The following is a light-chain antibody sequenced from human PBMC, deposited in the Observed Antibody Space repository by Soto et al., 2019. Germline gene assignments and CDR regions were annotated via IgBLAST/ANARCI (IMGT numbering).Light chain of an antibody. Sequence: EIVMTQSPATLSVSPGERATLSCRASQSVSSNLAWYQQKPGQAPRLLTYGASTRATGIPARFSGSGSGTEFTLTISSLQSEDFAVYYCQHQRTFGQGTKVEIK. CDR2: GAS. J-gene: IGKJ1*01. V-gene: IGKV3-15*01. CDR3: QHQRT. CDR1: QSVSSN.